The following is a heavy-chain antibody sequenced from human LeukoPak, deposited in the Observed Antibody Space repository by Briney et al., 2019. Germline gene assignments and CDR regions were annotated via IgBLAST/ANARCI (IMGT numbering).Heavy chain of an antibody. CDR1: GGTFSSYA. D-gene: IGHD5-12*01. CDR3: AREDSGYSGYETTFDY. V-gene: IGHV1-69*04. CDR2: IIPILAIA. J-gene: IGHJ4*02. Sequence: SVKVSCKASGGTFSSYAISWVRQAPGQGLEWMGRIIPILAIANYAPKFQGRVTITADKSTSTAYMELSSLRSEDTAVYYCAREDSGYSGYETTFDYWGQGTLVTVSS.